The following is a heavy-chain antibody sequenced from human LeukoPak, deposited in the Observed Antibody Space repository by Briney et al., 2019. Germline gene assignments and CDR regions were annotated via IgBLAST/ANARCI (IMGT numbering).Heavy chain of an antibody. J-gene: IGHJ4*02. D-gene: IGHD2-21*01. V-gene: IGHV3-30*02. CDR3: AKGGNPYCGGDCLFDY. CDR2: IRYDGSNK. CDR1: GFTFSSYG. Sequence: GGSLRLSCAASGFTFSSYGMHWVRQAPGKGLEWVAFIRYDGSNKYYADSVKGRFTISRDNSKNTLYLQMNSLRAEDTAVYYCAKGGNPYCGGDCLFDYWGQGTLVTVSS.